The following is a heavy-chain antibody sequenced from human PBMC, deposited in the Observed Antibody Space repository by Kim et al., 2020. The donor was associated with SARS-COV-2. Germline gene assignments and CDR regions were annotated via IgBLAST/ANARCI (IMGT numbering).Heavy chain of an antibody. J-gene: IGHJ3*02. CDR3: AKGPLSEWFGEHIGAFDI. D-gene: IGHD3-10*01. Sequence: GGSLRLSCAASGFTFSSYAMSWVRQAPGKGLEWVSAISGSGGSTYYADSVKGRFTISRDNSKNTLYLQMNSLRAEDTAVYYCAKGPLSEWFGEHIGAFDIWGQGTMVTVSS. CDR1: GFTFSSYA. CDR2: ISGSGGST. V-gene: IGHV3-23*01.